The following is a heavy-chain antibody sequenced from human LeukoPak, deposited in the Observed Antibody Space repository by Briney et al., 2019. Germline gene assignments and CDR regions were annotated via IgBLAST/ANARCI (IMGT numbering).Heavy chain of an antibody. Sequence: PGGSLRLSCAASGFSLRTYEMTWVRQAPGKGLEWLSFISSSGGAINYADSVKGRFTISRDNAKNSLFLQMNSLGVEDTAVYYCARDPNDYFYGLDVWGPGTTVTVSS. CDR3: ARDPNDYFYGLDV. J-gene: IGHJ6*02. CDR2: ISSSGGAI. CDR1: GFSLRTYE. V-gene: IGHV3-48*03.